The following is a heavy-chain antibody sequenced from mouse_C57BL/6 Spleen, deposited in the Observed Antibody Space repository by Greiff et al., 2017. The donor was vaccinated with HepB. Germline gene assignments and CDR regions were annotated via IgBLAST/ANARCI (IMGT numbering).Heavy chain of an antibody. V-gene: IGHV1-69*01. CDR3: ARKRGPSNWEDFDY. CDR2: IDPSDSYT. D-gene: IGHD4-1*02. Sequence: QVQLQQPGAELVMPGASVKLSCKASGYTFTSYWMHWVKQRPGQGLEWIGEIDPSDSYTNYNQKFKGKSTLTVDKSSSTAYMQLSSLTSEDSAVYYCARKRGPSNWEDFDYWGQGTTLTVSS. CDR1: GYTFTSYW. J-gene: IGHJ2*01.